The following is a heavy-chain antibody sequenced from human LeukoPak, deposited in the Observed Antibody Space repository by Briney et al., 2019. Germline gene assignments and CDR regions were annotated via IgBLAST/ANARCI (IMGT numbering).Heavy chain of an antibody. CDR3: ARVTDYYKAPEFDY. CDR1: GYTFTGYY. CDR2: INPNSGGT. V-gene: IGHV1-2*02. J-gene: IGHJ4*02. Sequence: ASVKVSCKASGYTFTGYYMHWVRQAPGQGLEWMGWINPNSGGTNYAQKFQGRVTMTRDTSISTAYMELRSLRSDDTAVYYCARVTDYYKAPEFDYWGQGTLVTVSS. D-gene: IGHD3-22*01.